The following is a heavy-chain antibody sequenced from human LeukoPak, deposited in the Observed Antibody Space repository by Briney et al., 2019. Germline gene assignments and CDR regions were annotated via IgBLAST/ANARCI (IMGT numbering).Heavy chain of an antibody. CDR2: INSDGSSI. V-gene: IGHV3-74*01. D-gene: IGHD5-12*01. CDR3: TRGASGYGNFDY. J-gene: IGHJ4*02. Sequence: QPGGSLSLSCAASGFSVGGYWMHWVRQGPGMGLVWVSRINSDGSSISYADSVKGRFSISRDNAKNTLYLQMNSLRAEDTAVYYCTRGASGYGNFDYWGQGTLVTVSS. CDR1: GFSVGGYW.